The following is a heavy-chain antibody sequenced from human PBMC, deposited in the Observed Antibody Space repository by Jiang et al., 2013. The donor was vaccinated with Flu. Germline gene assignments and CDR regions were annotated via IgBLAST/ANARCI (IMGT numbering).Heavy chain of an antibody. D-gene: IGHD2/OR15-2a*01. CDR2: ISGGSDRT. J-gene: IGHJ4*02. CDR3: AKGIGYFDY. CDR1: GFTFSSYG. Sequence: QLVESGGGLVQPGGSLRLSCAASGFTFSSYGMTWVRQAPGKGLEWVSTISGGSDRTYYADSVKGRFTVSRDNSQNTLYVQMDSLRAEDTAVYYCAKGIGYFDYWGQGTQVTVSS. V-gene: IGHV3-23*04.